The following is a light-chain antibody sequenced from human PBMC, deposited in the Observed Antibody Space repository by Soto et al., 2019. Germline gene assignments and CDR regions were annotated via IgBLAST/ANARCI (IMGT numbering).Light chain of an antibody. CDR3: SPYSGTNYHYV. Sequence: QSALTQPPSASGSVGQSVTISCTGTSSDVGGYNYVSWYQQHPGKAPKLMIYEVSERPSGVPDRFSGSKSGNTASLTVSGLQADDEADYYCSPYSGTNYHYVFGTGTKVTVL. CDR1: SSDVGGYNY. V-gene: IGLV2-8*01. J-gene: IGLJ1*01. CDR2: EVS.